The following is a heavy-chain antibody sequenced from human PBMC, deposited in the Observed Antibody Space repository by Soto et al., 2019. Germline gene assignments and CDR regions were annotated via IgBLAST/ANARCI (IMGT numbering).Heavy chain of an antibody. D-gene: IGHD2-15*01. CDR2: IKTKADGGTI. V-gene: IGHV3-15*07. Sequence: EVQLVESGGGLVKPGGSLRLSCAVSGVIFNNARMNWVHQAPGKGLEWVGRIKTKADGGTIDYAAPVKGRFTISRDDSKNTLYLQMNSLIIEDTAVYYCISGVYWGRGTLVTVSS. CDR3: ISGVY. CDR1: GVIFNNAR. J-gene: IGHJ4*02.